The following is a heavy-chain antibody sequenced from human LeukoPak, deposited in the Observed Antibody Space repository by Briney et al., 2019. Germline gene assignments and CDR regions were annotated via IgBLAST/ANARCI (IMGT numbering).Heavy chain of an antibody. CDR2: INHSGST. J-gene: IGHJ4*02. Sequence: SETLSLTCAVYGGSFSGYYWSWIRQPPGKGLEWIGEINHSGSTNYNPSLKSRVTISVDTSKNQFSLKLSSVTAADTAVYYCARLTRSSSPFDYWGQGTLVTVSS. V-gene: IGHV4-34*01. CDR3: ARLTRSSSPFDY. CDR1: GGSFSGYY. D-gene: IGHD6-6*01.